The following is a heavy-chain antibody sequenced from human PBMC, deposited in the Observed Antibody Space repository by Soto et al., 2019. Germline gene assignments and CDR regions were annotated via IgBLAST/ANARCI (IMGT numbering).Heavy chain of an antibody. D-gene: IGHD3-10*01. Sequence: SVKVSCKASGGTFSSYTISWVRQAPGQGLEWMGRIIPILGIANYAQKFQGRVTITADKSTSTAYMELSSLRSEDTAVYYCARGTMVRGVFDYWGQGTLVTVSS. CDR2: IIPILGIA. V-gene: IGHV1-69*02. CDR1: GGTFSSYT. J-gene: IGHJ4*02. CDR3: ARGTMVRGVFDY.